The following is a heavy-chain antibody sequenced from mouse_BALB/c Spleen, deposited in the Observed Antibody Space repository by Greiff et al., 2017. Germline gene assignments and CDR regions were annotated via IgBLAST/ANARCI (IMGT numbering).Heavy chain of an antibody. CDR3: ARVGDDWYFDV. V-gene: IGHV1S81*02. CDR2: INPSNGRT. Sequence: VQLQQPGAELVKPGASVKLSCKAFGYTFTSYWMHWVKQRPGQGLEWIGDINPSNGRTNYNEKFKSKAKLTVDKSSSTAYMQLSRLTSEDSAVYYCARVGDDWYFDVWGAGTTVTVSS. CDR1: GYTFTSYW. J-gene: IGHJ1*01. D-gene: IGHD3-1*01.